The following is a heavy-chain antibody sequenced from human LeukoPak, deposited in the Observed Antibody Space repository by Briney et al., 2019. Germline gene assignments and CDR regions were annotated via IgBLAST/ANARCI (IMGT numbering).Heavy chain of an antibody. Sequence: SGTLSLTCAVSGGSISSSNWWSWVRQPPGKGLEWIGEIYHSGSTNYNPSLKSRVTISVDKSKNQFSLKLSSVTAADTAVYYCARVRYDILTGYYASDYWGQGTLVTVSS. CDR2: IYHSGST. CDR3: ARVRYDILTGYYASDY. V-gene: IGHV4-4*02. D-gene: IGHD3-9*01. J-gene: IGHJ4*02. CDR1: GGSISSSNW.